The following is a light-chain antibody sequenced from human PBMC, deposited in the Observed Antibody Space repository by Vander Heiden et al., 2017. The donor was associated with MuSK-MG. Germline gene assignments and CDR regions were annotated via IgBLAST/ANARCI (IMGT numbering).Light chain of an antibody. CDR1: QRISSW. CDR3: QQYNSDSRT. Sequence: DIQITQSPSTLSASVGDRVTITCRASQRISSWLAWYQQKPGKAPNLQIYKASRLESGVPSRFSGSGSGTEFTLTISSLQPDDFATYYCQQYNSDSRTFGQGTKVEIK. CDR2: KAS. V-gene: IGKV1-5*03. J-gene: IGKJ1*01.